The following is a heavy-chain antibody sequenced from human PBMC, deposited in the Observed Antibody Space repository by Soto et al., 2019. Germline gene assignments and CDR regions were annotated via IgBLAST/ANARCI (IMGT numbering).Heavy chain of an antibody. CDR3: ARQTTGDINYYEILTGLEDWFDP. Sequence: SETLSLTCTVSGGSTSSSSYYWGWIRQPPGKGLEWLGSIYHRGSTYYNPSLKSRVTISVDTSKNQFSLKLSGVTAADTAVYYCARQTTGDINYYEILTGLEDWFDPWGQVTLVTVSS. CDR2: IYHRGST. D-gene: IGHD3-9*01. J-gene: IGHJ5*02. V-gene: IGHV4-39*01. CDR1: GGSTSSSSYY.